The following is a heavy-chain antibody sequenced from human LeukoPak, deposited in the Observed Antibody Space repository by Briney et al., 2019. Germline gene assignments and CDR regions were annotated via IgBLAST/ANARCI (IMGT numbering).Heavy chain of an antibody. CDR1: GFTFSSYA. J-gene: IGHJ6*03. CDR2: ISGSGGST. CDR3: AKTPDSSGYYPHYYYYYYMDV. Sequence: GGSLRLSCAASGFTFSSYAMNWVRQAPGKGLEWVSAISGSGGSTYYADSVKGRFTISRDNSKNTLYPPMNSLRAEDTAIYYCAKTPDSSGYYPHYYYYYYMDVWGKGTTVTVSS. D-gene: IGHD3-22*01. V-gene: IGHV3-23*01.